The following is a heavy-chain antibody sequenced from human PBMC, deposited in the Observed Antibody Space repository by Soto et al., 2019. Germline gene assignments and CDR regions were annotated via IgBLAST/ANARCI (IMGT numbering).Heavy chain of an antibody. CDR2: IYHSGST. J-gene: IGHJ4*02. Sequence: KPSETLSLTCAVSGGSISSGGYSWSWIRQPPGKGLEWIGYIYHSGSTYYNPSLKSRVTISVDRSKNQFSLKLSSVTAADTAVYYCARVYGDYGFDYWGQGTLVTVSS. CDR3: ARVYGDYGFDY. V-gene: IGHV4-30-2*01. CDR1: GGSISSGGYS. D-gene: IGHD4-17*01.